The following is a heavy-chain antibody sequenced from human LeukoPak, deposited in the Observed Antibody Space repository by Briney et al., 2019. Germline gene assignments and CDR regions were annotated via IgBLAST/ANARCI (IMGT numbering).Heavy chain of an antibody. V-gene: IGHV3-23*01. D-gene: IGHD6-19*01. CDR2: ISGSGGST. Sequence: PGGSLRLSCAASGFTFSSYAMSWVRQAPGKGLEWASAISGSGGSTYYADSVKGRFTISRDNSKNTLYLQMNSLRAEDTAVYYCAKALRRYSSGWYDWFDPWGQGTLVTVSS. CDR3: AKALRRYSSGWYDWFDP. CDR1: GFTFSSYA. J-gene: IGHJ5*02.